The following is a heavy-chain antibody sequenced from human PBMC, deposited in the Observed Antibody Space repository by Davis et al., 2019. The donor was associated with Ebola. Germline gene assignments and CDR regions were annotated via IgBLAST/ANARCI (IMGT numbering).Heavy chain of an antibody. D-gene: IGHD6-13*01. CDR1: GGSISSGSYY. J-gene: IGHJ6*02. Sequence: PSETLSLTCTVSGGSISSGSYYWSWIRQPAGKGLEWIGHIYTSGSTNYNPSLKSRVTMSVDTSKNQFSLKLSSVTAADTAVYYCARGSSSWTGYYYYGMDVWGQGTTVTVSS. V-gene: IGHV4-61*09. CDR2: IYTSGST. CDR3: ARGSSSWTGYYYYGMDV.